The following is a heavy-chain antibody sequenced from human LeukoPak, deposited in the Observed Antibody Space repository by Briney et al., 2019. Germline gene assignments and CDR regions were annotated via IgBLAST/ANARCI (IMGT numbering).Heavy chain of an antibody. CDR3: ARADIVVVVAATPDAFDI. V-gene: IGHV3-11*04. CDR1: GFNFNDYY. Sequence: PGGSLRLSCAASGFNFNDYYMNWIRQAPGKGLEWVSYISSSGSSISYADSVKGRFTISRDNAKNSLYLQMNTLRAEDTAVYYCARADIVVVVAATPDAFDIWGQGTMVTVSS. D-gene: IGHD2-15*01. J-gene: IGHJ3*02. CDR2: ISSSGSSI.